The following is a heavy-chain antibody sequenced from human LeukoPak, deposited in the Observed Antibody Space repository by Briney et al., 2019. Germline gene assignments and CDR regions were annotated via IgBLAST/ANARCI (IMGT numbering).Heavy chain of an antibody. D-gene: IGHD1-14*01. J-gene: IGHJ6*02. Sequence: GGSLRLSCAASGFTFSSYSMNWVRQAPGKGLEWVSYISSSSSTIYYADSVKGRFTISRDNSKNTLYLQMNSLRAEDTAVYYCANIALPHYNPPYYYYGMDVWGQGTTVTVSS. V-gene: IGHV3-48*01. CDR3: ANIALPHYNPPYYYYGMDV. CDR2: ISSSSSTI. CDR1: GFTFSSYS.